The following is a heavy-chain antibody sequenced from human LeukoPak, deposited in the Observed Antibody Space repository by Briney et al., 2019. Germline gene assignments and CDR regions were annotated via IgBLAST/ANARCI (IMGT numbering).Heavy chain of an antibody. D-gene: IGHD1-1*01. Sequence: GGSLRLSCAASGFTFSSYSMNWVRQAPGKGLEWVSSISSSSSYIYYADSVKGRFTISRDNAKNSLYLQMNSLRAEDTAVYYCARDSRNPRTNGDYWGPGTLVTVSS. V-gene: IGHV3-21*01. J-gene: IGHJ4*02. CDR3: ARDSRNPRTNGDY. CDR1: GFTFSSYS. CDR2: ISSSSSYI.